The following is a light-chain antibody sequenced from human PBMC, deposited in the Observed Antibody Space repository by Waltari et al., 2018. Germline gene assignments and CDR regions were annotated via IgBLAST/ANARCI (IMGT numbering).Light chain of an antibody. CDR1: SGAVGRYNY. V-gene: IGLV2-14*01. CDR2: AVT. CDR3: SACTSDTTLF. Sequence: QSALTQPAPVSGSPGQSITTTCTGISGAVGRYNYVSWFQKPPGKAPKLMIYAVTQRPSGISDRFSGSESGNTASLTSAGLQADDEADYDCSACTSDTTLFFGGGTGLTVL. J-gene: IGLJ2*01.